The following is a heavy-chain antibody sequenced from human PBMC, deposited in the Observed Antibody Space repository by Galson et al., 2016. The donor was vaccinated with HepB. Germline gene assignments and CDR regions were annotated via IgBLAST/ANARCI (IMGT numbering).Heavy chain of an antibody. V-gene: IGHV3-23*01. Sequence: SLRLSCAASGFTFSSYAMSWVRQAPGKGLEWVSTISGSSDSTYYADSVKGRFTISRDTSKNTLYLKRKSLNVDDTALSYCAKDLTWFGELLDVWVQGATVTVS. J-gene: IGHJ6*02. CDR3: AKDLTWFGELLDV. D-gene: IGHD3-10*01. CDR2: ISGSSDST. CDR1: GFTFSSYA.